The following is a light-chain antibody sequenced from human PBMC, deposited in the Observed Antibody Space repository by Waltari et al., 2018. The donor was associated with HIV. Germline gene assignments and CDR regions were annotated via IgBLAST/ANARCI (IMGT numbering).Light chain of an antibody. CDR3: LLSYDRLRV. Sequence: QAEVTQEPSLTVSPGGTVTLTCASSAGTVTSGHYPYWIQQKPGQAPRTLISDTNNRHSSTPARFSGSLRGGKAALTLSGAQRDDEADYYCLLSYDRLRVFGGGTKLTVL. V-gene: IGLV7-46*01. CDR1: AGTVTSGHY. CDR2: DTN. J-gene: IGLJ2*01.